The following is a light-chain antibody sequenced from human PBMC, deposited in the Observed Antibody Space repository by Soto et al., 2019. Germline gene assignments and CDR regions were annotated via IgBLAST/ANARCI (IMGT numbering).Light chain of an antibody. V-gene: IGKV1-12*01. CDR2: DAS. Sequence: IQMTQSPSSLSASVGDGVTITCQSSEGICSWLAWYQQKPGKSPXXXNYDASSLQGGGPSRFSGSGSVTDFTRTISSRQPEDFATYYGQQANSFPITFGQGTRLEIK. CDR1: EGICSW. J-gene: IGKJ5*01. CDR3: QQANSFPIT.